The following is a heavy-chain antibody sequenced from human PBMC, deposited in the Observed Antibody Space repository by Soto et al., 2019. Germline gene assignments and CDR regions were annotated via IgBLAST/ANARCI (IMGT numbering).Heavy chain of an antibody. CDR2: INPSGGST. CDR3: ARAYYYDSSGYTFDY. V-gene: IGHV1-46*01. CDR1: GYTFTSYY. Sequence: ASVKVSCKASGYTFTSYYMHWVRQAPGQGLEWMGIINPSGGSTSYAQKFQGRVTMTRDTSTRTVYMELRSLGSEDTGVYSCARAYYYDSSGYTFDYWGQGTLVTLCS. D-gene: IGHD3-22*01. J-gene: IGHJ4*02.